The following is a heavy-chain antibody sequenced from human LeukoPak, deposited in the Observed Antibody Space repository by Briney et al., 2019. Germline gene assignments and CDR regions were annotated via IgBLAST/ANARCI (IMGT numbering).Heavy chain of an antibody. CDR1: GYSISSSNW. J-gene: IGHJ4*02. D-gene: IGHD4-17*01. CDR3: ARNYGDYIFDF. Sequence: PSETLSLTCAVSGYSISSSNWWGWIRQPPGKGLEWIGYIYYSGSTYYNPSLKSRVTMSVDTSKNQFSLKLSSVTAADTAVYYCARNYGDYIFDFWGQGTLVTVSS. V-gene: IGHV4-28*01. CDR2: IYYSGST.